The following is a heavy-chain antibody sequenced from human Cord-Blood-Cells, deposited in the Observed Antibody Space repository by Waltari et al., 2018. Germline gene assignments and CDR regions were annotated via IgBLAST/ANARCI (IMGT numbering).Heavy chain of an antibody. D-gene: IGHD1-26*01. V-gene: IGHV4-39*07. CDR2: IYYSGST. CDR3: ARQRGWDAFDI. J-gene: IGHJ3*02. Sequence: QLQLQESGPGLVKPSETLSLTCTVSGGSISSSRSYWAWTRQPPGKGLEWIGSIYYSGSTYYNPSLKSRVTISVDTSKNQFSLKLSSVTAADTAVYYCARQRGWDAFDIWGQGTMVTVSS. CDR1: GGSISSSRSY.